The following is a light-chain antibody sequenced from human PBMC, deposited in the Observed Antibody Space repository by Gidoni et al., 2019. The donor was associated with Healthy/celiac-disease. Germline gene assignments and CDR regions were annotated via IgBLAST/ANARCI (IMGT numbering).Light chain of an antibody. CDR3: QQYDNLPRS. CDR2: DAS. CDR1: QDISNY. J-gene: IGKJ2*04. Sequence: DLQMTQSPSSLSASVGDRVTITCQASQDISNYLNWYQQKPGKAPKLLIYDASNLETGVPSRGSGRVSGTDFTCNISSLQPEDIATYYCQQYDNLPRSVGQGTKLEIK. V-gene: IGKV1-33*01.